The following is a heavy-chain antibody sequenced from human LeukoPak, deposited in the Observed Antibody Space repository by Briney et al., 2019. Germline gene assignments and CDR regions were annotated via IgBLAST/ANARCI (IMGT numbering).Heavy chain of an antibody. V-gene: IGHV3-23*01. CDR1: GFTFSNYA. J-gene: IGHJ6*02. Sequence: PGGSLRLSCAASGFTFSNYAMSWVRQAPGKGLEWVSAILESGGSTYYADSVKGRFTISRDNSKNTRYLQMNSLRAEDTAVYYCAKRSPRDYYYNMDVWGQGTTVTVSS. CDR2: ILESGGST. CDR3: AKRSPRDYYYNMDV.